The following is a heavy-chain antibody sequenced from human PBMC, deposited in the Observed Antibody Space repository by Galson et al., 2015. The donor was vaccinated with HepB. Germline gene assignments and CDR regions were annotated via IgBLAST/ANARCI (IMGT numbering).Heavy chain of an antibody. CDR2: ISSSSSYI. Sequence: SLRLSCAASGFTFSTFAMGWVRQAPGKGLEWVSSISSSSSYIYYADSVKGRFTISRDNAKNSLYLQMNSLRAEDTAVYYCARDKIAVRFDYWGQGILVTVSS. D-gene: IGHD6-19*01. J-gene: IGHJ4*02. V-gene: IGHV3-21*01. CDR3: ARDKIAVRFDY. CDR1: GFTFSTFA.